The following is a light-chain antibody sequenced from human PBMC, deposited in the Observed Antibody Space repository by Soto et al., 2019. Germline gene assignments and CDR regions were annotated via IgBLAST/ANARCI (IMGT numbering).Light chain of an antibody. CDR3: PPYGCSPPWT. J-gene: IGKJ1*01. CDR2: GAS. CDR1: QSVSSSY. V-gene: IGKV3-20*01. Sequence: EIVLTQSPGTLSLSPGERATLSCRASQSVSSSYLAWYQQKPGQAPRLLIYGASSRATGIPDRFSGSGSGKNFNLTISRLEAEDFSVVYRPPYGCSPPWTFGQGTKVEIK.